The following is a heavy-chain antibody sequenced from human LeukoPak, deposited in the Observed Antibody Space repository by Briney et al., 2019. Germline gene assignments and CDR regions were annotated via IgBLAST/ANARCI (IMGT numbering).Heavy chain of an antibody. D-gene: IGHD2-2*01. J-gene: IGHJ3*02. CDR2: ISSSGSTI. V-gene: IGHV3-48*03. CDR3: AKFGECCSSTSCYFNAFDI. Sequence: PGGSLRLSCAASGFTFSGYEMNWVRQAPGKGLEWVSYISSSGSTIYYADSVKGRFTISRDNAKNSLYLQMNSLRAEDMALYYCAKFGECCSSTSCYFNAFDIWGQGTMVTVSS. CDR1: GFTFSGYE.